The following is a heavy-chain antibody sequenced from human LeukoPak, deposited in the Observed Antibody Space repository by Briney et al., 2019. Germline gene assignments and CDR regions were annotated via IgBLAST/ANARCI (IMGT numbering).Heavy chain of an antibody. CDR1: GGSISSYY. D-gene: IGHD6-13*01. Sequence: SETLSLTCTVSGGSISSYYWSWIRQPPGKGLEWIGYSGSTDYNPSLKSRVTISVDTSKNQFSLKLSSVTAADTAVYYCARVYYSNSYDYWYFDLWGRGTLVTVSS. V-gene: IGHV4-59*01. CDR2: SGST. J-gene: IGHJ2*01. CDR3: ARVYYSNSYDYWYFDL.